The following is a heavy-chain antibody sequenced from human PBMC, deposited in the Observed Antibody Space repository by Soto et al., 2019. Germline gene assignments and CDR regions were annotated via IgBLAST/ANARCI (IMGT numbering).Heavy chain of an antibody. CDR2: IIPIFGTA. J-gene: IGHJ4*02. Sequence: SVKVSCKASGGTFSIYAISWVLQAPGQGLEWMGGIIPIFGTANYAQKFQGRVTITADKSTGTAYMELSSLRSEDTAVYYCAIFLEWPPSTAFDYWGQGTLVTVS. CDR3: AIFLEWPPSTAFDY. CDR1: GGTFSIYA. D-gene: IGHD3-3*01. V-gene: IGHV1-69*06.